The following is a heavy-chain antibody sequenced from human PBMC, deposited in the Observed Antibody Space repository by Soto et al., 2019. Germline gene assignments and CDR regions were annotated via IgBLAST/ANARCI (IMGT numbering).Heavy chain of an antibody. CDR2: IIPMFGIV. D-gene: IGHD3-9*01. CDR1: GGTFSSYT. CDR3: ARNYDILTAYSI. Sequence: QVRLVQSGAEVKKPGSSVKVSCKASGGTFSSYTFTWVRQAPGQGLEWMGGIIPMFGIVNYAQKFQGRVTITADESTSIAYMALTSLSSEDTAIYYCARNYDILTAYSIWGQGTMVTVSS. V-gene: IGHV1-69*01. J-gene: IGHJ3*02.